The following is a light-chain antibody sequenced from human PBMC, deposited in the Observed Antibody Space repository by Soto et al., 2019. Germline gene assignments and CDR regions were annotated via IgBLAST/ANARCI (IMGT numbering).Light chain of an antibody. CDR3: QQYSVSPQT. V-gene: IGKV3-20*01. Sequence: EIVLTQSPGTLSLSPGERATLSCRATESVDSSYLAWYQQKPGQAPRLLIYGAASRATGTPDRFSGSGSGTDFILTISRLHPEDSAMYYCQQYSVSPQTFGQGTKVEIK. J-gene: IGKJ1*01. CDR1: ESVDSSY. CDR2: GAA.